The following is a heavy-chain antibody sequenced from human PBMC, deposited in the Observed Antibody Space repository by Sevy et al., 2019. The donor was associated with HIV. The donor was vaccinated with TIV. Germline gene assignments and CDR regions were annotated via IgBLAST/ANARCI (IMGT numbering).Heavy chain of an antibody. D-gene: IGHD3-10*01. J-gene: IGHJ5*02. CDR2: IITKNHGGTP. CDR3: ARHAREDWRGSGVYYNVTDGFDP. CDR1: GFNIADYY. V-gene: IGHV3-49*04. Sequence: GGSLRLSCTGSGFNIADYYMTWVRQAPGKGLDWVGFIITKNHGGTPEYGASVKGRFTISRDDSKNTIYLQMHSLKTEDTGIYYCARHAREDWRGSGVYYNVTDGFDPWGQGTLVTVSS.